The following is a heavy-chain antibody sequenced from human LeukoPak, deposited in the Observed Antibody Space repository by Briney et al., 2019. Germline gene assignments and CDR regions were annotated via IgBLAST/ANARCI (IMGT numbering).Heavy chain of an antibody. D-gene: IGHD3-22*01. CDR3: VRLGRYDIDY. CDR2: IDPTDSYT. J-gene: IGHJ4*02. V-gene: IGHV5-10-1*01. Sequence: GESLRISCKGSGYSFNNYRISWVRQMPGKGLEWMGTIDPTDSYTKYSTSFQGHVTISLDKSISTAYLQWSGLRASDTAMYYCVRLGRYDIDYWGQGALVTVSS. CDR1: GYSFNNYR.